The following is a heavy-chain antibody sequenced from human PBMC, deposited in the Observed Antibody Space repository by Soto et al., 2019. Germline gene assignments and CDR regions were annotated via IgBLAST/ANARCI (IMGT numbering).Heavy chain of an antibody. V-gene: IGHV4-39*02. CDR3: ARDQQLEGFTDY. CDR1: GGSISSSSYY. Sequence: SETLSLTCTVSGGSISSSSYYWGWIRQPPGKGLEWIGSIYYSGSTYYNPSLKSRVTISVDTSKNQFSLKLSSVTAADTAVYYCARDQQLEGFTDYWGQGTMVTVSS. D-gene: IGHD6-6*01. J-gene: IGHJ4*02. CDR2: IYYSGST.